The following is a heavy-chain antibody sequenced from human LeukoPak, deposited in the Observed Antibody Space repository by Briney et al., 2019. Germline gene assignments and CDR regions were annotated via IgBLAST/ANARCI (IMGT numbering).Heavy chain of an antibody. CDR2: IATSGST. V-gene: IGHV4-61*02. CDR3: ARGITIFGVVILDYCYMDV. J-gene: IGHJ6*03. CDR1: GGSISSSSYY. D-gene: IGHD3-3*01. Sequence: SETLSLTCTVSGGSISSSSYYWSWIRQPAGKGLEWIGRIATSGSTNYNPSLKSRVTISVDTSKNQFSLKLSSVTAADTAVYYCARGITIFGVVILDYCYMDVWGKGTTVTVSS.